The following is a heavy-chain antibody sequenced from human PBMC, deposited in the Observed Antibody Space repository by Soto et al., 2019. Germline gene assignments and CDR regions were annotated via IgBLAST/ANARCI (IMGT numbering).Heavy chain of an antibody. CDR2: IWYDGSNK. J-gene: IGHJ4*02. D-gene: IGHD3-22*01. V-gene: IGHV3-33*01. CDR3: AIDGTASSGYLLDY. Sequence: QVQLVESGGGVVQPGRSLRLYCAASGFTFSSYGMPWVRQAPGKGLEWVAVIWYDGSNKYYADSVKGRFTISRDNSKNTLYLQMNSLRAEDTAVSYCAIDGTASSGYLLDYWGQGTLVTVSS. CDR1: GFTFSSYG.